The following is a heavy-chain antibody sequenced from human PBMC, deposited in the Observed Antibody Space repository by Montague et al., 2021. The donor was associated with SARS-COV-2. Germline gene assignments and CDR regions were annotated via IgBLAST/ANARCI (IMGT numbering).Heavy chain of an antibody. D-gene: IGHD3-10*01. Sequence: SETLSLTCAIYGGSFSGYYWSWIRQPPEKGLEWIGEVNQSGRTNNNPSLKSRVIISVDASKNQFYLRLNSVTAADTAVYYCARRGGSVWGVTASAELDYWGQGIMVIVSS. J-gene: IGHJ4*03. CDR1: GGSFSGYY. CDR2: VNQSGRT. CDR3: ARRGGSVWGVTASAELDY. V-gene: IGHV4-34*01.